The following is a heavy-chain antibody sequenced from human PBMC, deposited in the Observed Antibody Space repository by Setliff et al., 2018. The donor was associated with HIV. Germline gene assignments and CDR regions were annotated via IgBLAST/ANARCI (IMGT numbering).Heavy chain of an antibody. V-gene: IGHV1-18*01. Sequence: GASVKVSCKASGYTFTSYGISWVRQAPGQGLEWMGWISAYNGNTNYAQKPQGRVTMTTDTSTSTAYMELRSLRSDDTAVYYCARFRMVRGVIIHRPHHDAFDIWGQGTMVTVSS. D-gene: IGHD3-10*01. CDR2: ISAYNGNT. CDR3: ARFRMVRGVIIHRPHHDAFDI. J-gene: IGHJ3*02. CDR1: GYTFTSYG.